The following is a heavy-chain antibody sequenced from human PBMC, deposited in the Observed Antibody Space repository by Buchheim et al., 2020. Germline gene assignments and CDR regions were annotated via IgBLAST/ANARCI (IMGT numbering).Heavy chain of an antibody. CDR2: INHSGST. Sequence: QVQLQQWGAGLLKPSETLSLTCAVYGGSFSGYYWSWIRQPPGKGLEWIGEINHSGSTNYNPSLKSRVTISVDTSKNQFSLKLSSVTAADTAVYYCARASGIAVAEYGMDVWGQGTT. V-gene: IGHV4-34*01. J-gene: IGHJ6*02. D-gene: IGHD6-19*01. CDR1: GGSFSGYY. CDR3: ARASGIAVAEYGMDV.